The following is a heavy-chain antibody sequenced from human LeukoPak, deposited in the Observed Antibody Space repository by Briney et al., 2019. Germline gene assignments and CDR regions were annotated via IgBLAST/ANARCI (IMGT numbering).Heavy chain of an antibody. Sequence: SETLSLTCTVSGGPISTYYWTWIRQPAGKGLEWLGRIYSTGSTNFNPSLKGRVTLSVDTSKNQFPLKLNSLTAADTAVYYCARTSSSNTLPFDHWGQGTLVTVSS. CDR1: GGPISTYY. V-gene: IGHV4-4*07. J-gene: IGHJ4*02. CDR3: ARTSSSNTLPFDH. CDR2: IYSTGST.